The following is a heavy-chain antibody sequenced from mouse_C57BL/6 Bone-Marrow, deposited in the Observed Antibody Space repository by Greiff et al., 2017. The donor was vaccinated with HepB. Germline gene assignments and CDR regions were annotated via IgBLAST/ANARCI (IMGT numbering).Heavy chain of an antibody. CDR2: IYPSSSNT. J-gene: IGHJ3*01. Sequence: QVQLQQSGAELARPGASVKLSCKASGYTFTSYGISWVKQRTGQGLEWIGEIYPSSSNTYYNEKFKGKATLTADKSSSTAYMRLRSLTSEASAVYFCARHDSSDYDFADWGKATLVTVSA. D-gene: IGHD3-2*02. V-gene: IGHV1-81*01. CDR3: ARHDSSDYDFAD. CDR1: GYTFTSYG.